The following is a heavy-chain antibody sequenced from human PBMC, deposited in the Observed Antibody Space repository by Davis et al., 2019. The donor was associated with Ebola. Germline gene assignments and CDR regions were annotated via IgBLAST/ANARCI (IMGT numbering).Heavy chain of an antibody. D-gene: IGHD3-10*01. CDR2: IYHSGST. J-gene: IGHJ6*02. CDR3: ARANLWFGELSYYYYHMDV. CDR1: GGSFSGYY. V-gene: IGHV4-34*01. Sequence: MPSETLSLTCTVYGGSFSGYYWSWIRQPPGKGLEWIGEIYHSGSTNYNPSLKSRVTISVDKSKNQFSLKLSSVTAADTAVYYCARANLWFGELSYYYYHMDVWGQGTTVTVSS.